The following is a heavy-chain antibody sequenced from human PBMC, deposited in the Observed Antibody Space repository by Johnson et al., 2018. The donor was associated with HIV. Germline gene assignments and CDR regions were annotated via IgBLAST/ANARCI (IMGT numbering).Heavy chain of an antibody. CDR3: ARVVVITYHDAFDI. J-gene: IGHJ3*02. Sequence: QVQLVESGGGVVQPGGSLRLSCAASGFTFSSYGMHWVRQAPGKGLEWVSFIHYDGTNKYSPDSVKGRFTISRDNSKNTVYLQMNRLRPEDTAVYYCARVVVITYHDAFDIWGQGTMVTVSS. V-gene: IGHV3-30*02. CDR1: GFTFSSYG. D-gene: IGHD3-22*01. CDR2: IHYDGTNK.